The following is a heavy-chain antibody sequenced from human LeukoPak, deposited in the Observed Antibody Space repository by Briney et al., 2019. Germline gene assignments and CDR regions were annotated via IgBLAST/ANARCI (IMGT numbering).Heavy chain of an antibody. V-gene: IGHV3-7*01. CDR1: GFIFGSYW. CDR3: ARVVATINY. Sequence: GGSPRLSCAASGFIFGSYWMSWVRQAPGKGLEWVANIKQDGSEKYYVDSVKGRFTISRDNAKNSLYLQMNSLRAEDTAVYYCARVVATINYWGQGTLVTVSS. CDR2: IKQDGSEK. D-gene: IGHD5-12*01. J-gene: IGHJ4*02.